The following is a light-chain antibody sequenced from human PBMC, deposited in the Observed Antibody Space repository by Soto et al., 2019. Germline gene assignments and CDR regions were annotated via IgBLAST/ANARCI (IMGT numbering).Light chain of an antibody. CDR1: SSDVGAYNF. CDR2: EVT. CDR3: SSYTTSAPYV. Sequence: QSALAQPAPVSGSPGQSITISCTGTSSDVGAYNFVSWYQHHPGRAPKVIIYEVTIRPSGVSNRFSGSKSGNTASLTISGLQAEDEADYYCSSYTTSAPYVFGSGTKVTVL. V-gene: IGLV2-14*01. J-gene: IGLJ1*01.